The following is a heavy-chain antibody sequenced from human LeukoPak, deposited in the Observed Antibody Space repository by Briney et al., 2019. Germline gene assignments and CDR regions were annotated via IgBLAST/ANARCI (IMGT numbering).Heavy chain of an antibody. CDR3: ARGSCGYSYGYSCYYYYGMDV. D-gene: IGHD5-18*01. V-gene: IGHV4-34*01. J-gene: IGHJ6*02. CDR1: GGSFSGYY. Sequence: PSETLSLTCAVYGGSFSGYYWSWIRQPPGKGLGWIGEINHSGSTNYNPSLKSRVTISVDTSKNQFSLKLSSVTAADTAVYYCARGSCGYSYGYSCYYYYGMDVWGQGTTVTVSS. CDR2: INHSGST.